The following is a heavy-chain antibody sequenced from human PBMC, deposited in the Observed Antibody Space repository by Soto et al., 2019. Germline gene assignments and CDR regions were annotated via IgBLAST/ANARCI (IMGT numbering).Heavy chain of an antibody. Sequence: SETLSLTCTVSAGSLTSYYWNWIRQSPGKGLEWIGYIYSSGNTNYNSSLQSRVSISQDTSRKQFSLRLASVTAADTAVYYCARGTRKYYYDDSGYSGIDDALDVWGQGTMVTVSS. J-gene: IGHJ3*01. CDR1: AGSLTSYY. CDR3: ARGTRKYYYDDSGYSGIDDALDV. CDR2: IYSSGNT. D-gene: IGHD3-22*01. V-gene: IGHV4-59*12.